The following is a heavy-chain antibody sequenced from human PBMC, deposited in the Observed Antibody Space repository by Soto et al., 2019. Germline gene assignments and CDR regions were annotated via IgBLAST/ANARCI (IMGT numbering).Heavy chain of an antibody. D-gene: IGHD3-10*01. CDR1: GGSISSGGYY. CDR3: ARSPVLLWFGELLPEYFQH. CDR2: IYYSGST. V-gene: IGHV4-31*03. J-gene: IGHJ1*01. Sequence: QVQLQESGPGLVKPSQTLSLTCTVSGGSISSGGYYWSWIRQHPGKGLEWIGYIYYSGSTYYNPSLKSRVTISVDTSKNQFSLKLSSVTAADTAVYYCARSPVLLWFGELLPEYFQHWGQGTLVTVSS.